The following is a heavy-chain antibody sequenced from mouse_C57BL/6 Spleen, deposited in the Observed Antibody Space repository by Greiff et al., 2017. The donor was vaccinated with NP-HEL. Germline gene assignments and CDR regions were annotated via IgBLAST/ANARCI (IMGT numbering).Heavy chain of an antibody. J-gene: IGHJ1*03. D-gene: IGHD1-1*01. V-gene: IGHV1-59*01. Sequence: QVQLQQPGAELVRPGTSVKLSCKASGYTFTSYWMHWVKQRPGQGLEWIGVIDPSDSYTNYNQKFKGKATLTVDTSSSTAYMQLSSLTSEDSAVYYCALITAVVSYWYFDVWGTGTTVTVSS. CDR1: GYTFTSYW. CDR2: IDPSDSYT. CDR3: ALITAVVSYWYFDV.